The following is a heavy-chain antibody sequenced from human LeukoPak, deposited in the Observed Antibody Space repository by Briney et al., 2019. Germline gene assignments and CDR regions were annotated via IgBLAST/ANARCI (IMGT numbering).Heavy chain of an antibody. CDR3: ARVYSSSGYNWFDP. CDR2: INAGNGNT. Sequence: ASVKVSCKASGYTFSSYAMHWVRQAPGQRLEWMGWINAGNGNTKYSQEFQGRVTIIRDTSASTAYMELSSLRSEDTAVYYCARVYSSSGYNWFDPWGQGTLVTVSS. CDR1: GYTFSSYA. D-gene: IGHD6-13*01. J-gene: IGHJ5*02. V-gene: IGHV1-3*03.